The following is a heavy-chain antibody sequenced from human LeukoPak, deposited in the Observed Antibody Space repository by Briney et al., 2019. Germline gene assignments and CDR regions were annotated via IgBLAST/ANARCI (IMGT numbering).Heavy chain of an antibody. CDR2: IYYSGST. V-gene: IGHV4-61*08. D-gene: IGHD2/OR15-2a*01. CDR1: GGSISSGGYY. J-gene: IGHJ4*02. Sequence: SQTLSLTCTVSGGSISSGGYYWSWIRQPPGKGLEWIGYIYYSGSTNYNASLKSRVTMSVDTSKIQFSLRLRSVTAADTAMYYCARVPLENNIATYIDYWGQGTLVTVSS. CDR3: ARVPLENNIATYIDY.